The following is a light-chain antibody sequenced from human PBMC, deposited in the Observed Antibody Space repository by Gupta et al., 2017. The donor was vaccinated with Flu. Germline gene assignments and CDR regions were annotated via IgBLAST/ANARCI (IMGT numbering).Light chain of an antibody. CDR3: QQYYSYSLT. J-gene: IGKJ4*01. V-gene: IGKV1-5*03. CDR1: QSLSSW. Sequence: PSTEAAYGGDKVTITGLASQSLSSWLAWYQQKPGKAPNLLIYKASNLESGVPSRFSGSGSGTEFTLTISSLQPDDFATYYCQQYYSYSLTFGGGTKVEI. CDR2: KAS.